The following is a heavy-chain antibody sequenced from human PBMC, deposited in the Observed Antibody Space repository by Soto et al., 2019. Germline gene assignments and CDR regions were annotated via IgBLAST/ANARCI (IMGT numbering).Heavy chain of an antibody. CDR2: IIPIFGTA. V-gene: IGHV1-69*06. D-gene: IGHD6-19*01. J-gene: IGHJ3*02. CDR1: GGTFSSYA. CDR3: ARDPSEQWLVTRAFDI. Sequence: GASVEVFCKASGGTFSSYAISWVRQAPGQGLEWMGGIIPIFGTANYAQKFQGRVTITADKSTSTAYMELSSLRSEDTAVYYCARDPSEQWLVTRAFDIWGQGTMVTASS.